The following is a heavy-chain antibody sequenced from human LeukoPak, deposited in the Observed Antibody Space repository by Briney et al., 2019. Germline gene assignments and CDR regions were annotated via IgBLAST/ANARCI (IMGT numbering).Heavy chain of an antibody. CDR1: GGSISSGGYY. Sequence: SETLSLTCTVSGGSISSGGYYWSWIRQHPGKGLEWIGYIYYSGSTYYNPSLKSRVTISVDTSKNQFSLKLSSVTAADTAVYYCARSTYVWGSYEAPFDYWGQGTLVTVSS. CDR3: ARSTYVWGSYEAPFDY. D-gene: IGHD3-16*01. J-gene: IGHJ4*02. CDR2: IYYSGST. V-gene: IGHV4-31*03.